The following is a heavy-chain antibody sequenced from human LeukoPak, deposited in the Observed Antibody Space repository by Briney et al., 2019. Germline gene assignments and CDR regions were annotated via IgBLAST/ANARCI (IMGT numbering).Heavy chain of an antibody. CDR2: IIPILGIA. D-gene: IGHD1-1*01. J-gene: IGHJ4*02. V-gene: IGHV1-69*04. Sequence: SVKVSCKASGGTFSSYAISWVRQAPGQGLEWVGRIIPILGIANYAQKFQGRVTITADKSTSTAYMELSSLRSEDTAVYYCARVVRNGGPYYFDYWGQGTLVTVSS. CDR1: GGTFSSYA. CDR3: ARVVRNGGPYYFDY.